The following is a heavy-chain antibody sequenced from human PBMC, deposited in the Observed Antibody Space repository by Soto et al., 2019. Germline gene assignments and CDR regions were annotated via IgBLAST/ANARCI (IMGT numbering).Heavy chain of an antibody. Sequence: PGGSLRLSCAASGFTFRNYAMNWVRQAPGKGLEWVSSISGGGDSRKYVDSVKGRFTISRGNSKNTLYLQMNSLRAEDTAVYYCAKDLFTMVRLFDSWGQGTLVTVSS. V-gene: IGHV3-23*01. D-gene: IGHD3-10*01. CDR3: AKDLFTMVRLFDS. CDR1: GFTFRNYA. CDR2: ISGGGDSR. J-gene: IGHJ4*02.